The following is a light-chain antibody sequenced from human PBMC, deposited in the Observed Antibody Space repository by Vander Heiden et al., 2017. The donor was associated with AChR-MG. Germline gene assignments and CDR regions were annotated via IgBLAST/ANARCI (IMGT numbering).Light chain of an antibody. Sequence: QSALTQPPSASGSPGQSVTISCTGTSIDLGGCYTYVSCPHPHHGTAPKLMIYDISKRPSGVPDPFSGSKSGNTASLTVSELQDEDEADYYCSSYGGNNDVLFGGGTKLTVL. CDR1: SIDLGGCYTY. V-gene: IGLV2-8*01. CDR2: DIS. J-gene: IGLJ2*01. CDR3: SSYGGNNDVL.